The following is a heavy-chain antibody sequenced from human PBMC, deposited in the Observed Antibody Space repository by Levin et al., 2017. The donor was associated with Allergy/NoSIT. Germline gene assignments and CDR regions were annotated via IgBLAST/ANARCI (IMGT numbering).Heavy chain of an antibody. J-gene: IGHJ4*02. CDR3: AKGCRERWLQFDY. CDR1: GFTFSSYA. Sequence: GESLKISCAASGFTFSSYAMSWVRQAPGKGLEWVSAISGSGGSTYYADSVKGRFTISRDNSKNTLYLQMNSLRAEDTAVYYCAKGCRERWLQFDYWGQGTLVTVSS. CDR2: ISGSGGST. V-gene: IGHV3-23*01. D-gene: IGHD5-24*01.